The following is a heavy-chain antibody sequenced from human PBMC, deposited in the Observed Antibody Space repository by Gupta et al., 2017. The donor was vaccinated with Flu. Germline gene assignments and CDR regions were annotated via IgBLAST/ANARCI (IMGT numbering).Heavy chain of an antibody. V-gene: IGHV3-9*01. Sequence: AMHWVRLVPGKGLEWVSAVSWSSGKIVYADSVKGRFTISRDNAKNSLYLQMNRLRPEDTALYYCARDTAQTPGMAVSGTDYWGQGTLVSVS. CDR2: VSWSSGKI. D-gene: IGHD6-19*01. CDR1: A. CDR3: ARDTAQTPGMAVSGTDY. J-gene: IGHJ4*02.